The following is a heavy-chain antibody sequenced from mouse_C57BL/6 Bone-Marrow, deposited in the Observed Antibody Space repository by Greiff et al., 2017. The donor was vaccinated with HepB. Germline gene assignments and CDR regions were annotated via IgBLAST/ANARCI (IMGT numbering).Heavy chain of an antibody. J-gene: IGHJ4*01. D-gene: IGHD1-1*01. Sequence: VQLQQSGPELVKPGTSVKISCKASGYTFTDYYMNWVKQSHGKSLEWIGDINPNNGVTSYNQKFKGKATLTVDKSSSTAYMDLRSLTSEDSAVYYCASRYYGTVDYWGQGTSVTVSS. CDR2: INPNNGVT. CDR1: GYTFTDYY. CDR3: ASRYYGTVDY. V-gene: IGHV1-26*01.